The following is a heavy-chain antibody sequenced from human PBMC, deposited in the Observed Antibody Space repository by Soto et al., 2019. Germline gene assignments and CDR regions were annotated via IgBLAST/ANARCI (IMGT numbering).Heavy chain of an antibody. J-gene: IGHJ6*02. Sequence: SETLSLTCAVYGGSFSGYYWSWIRQPPWKGLEWIGEINHSGSTNYNPSLKSRVTISVDTSKNQFSLKLSSVTAADTAVYYCARGSLRRRQYYYGSGSYYRGNYYYYGMDVWGQGTTVTVSS. V-gene: IGHV4-34*01. CDR2: INHSGST. CDR3: ARGSLRRRQYYYGSGSYYRGNYYYYGMDV. D-gene: IGHD3-10*01. CDR1: GGSFSGYY.